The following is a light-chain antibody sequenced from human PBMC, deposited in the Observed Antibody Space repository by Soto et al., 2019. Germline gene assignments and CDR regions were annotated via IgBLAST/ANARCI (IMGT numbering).Light chain of an antibody. J-gene: IGKJ1*01. Sequence: DIQMTQSPSTLCASVGDRVAITCRASQSISGWLSWFQQKPGKAPKLLXSKASSLEIGVPSRFRGSGSGTEFTLTISSLQPDDFATYYCQHYASFSGTFGQGTKVDIK. V-gene: IGKV1-5*03. CDR3: QHYASFSGT. CDR1: QSISGW. CDR2: KAS.